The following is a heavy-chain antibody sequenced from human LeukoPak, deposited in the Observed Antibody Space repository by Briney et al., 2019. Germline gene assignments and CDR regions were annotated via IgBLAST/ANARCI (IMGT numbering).Heavy chain of an antibody. CDR2: IKQDGSEK. CDR1: GFTFSSYW. J-gene: IGHJ5*02. CDR3: ARDQIWFGDGGWFDP. V-gene: IGHV3-7*03. Sequence: GGSLILSCAASGFTFSSYWMSWVRQAPGKGLEWVANIKQDGSEKYYVDSVKGRFTISRDNAKNSLYLQMNNLRAEDTAVYYCARDQIWFGDGGWFDPWGQGTLVTVSS. D-gene: IGHD3-10*01.